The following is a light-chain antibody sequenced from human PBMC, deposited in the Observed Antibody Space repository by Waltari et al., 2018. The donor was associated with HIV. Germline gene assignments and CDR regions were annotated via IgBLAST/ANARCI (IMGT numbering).Light chain of an antibody. CDR3: CAYAGSTAYVI. Sequence: QSAMTQPASVSGSPGQPITIACTGTSSYVGGYNLVSWYHKHTGKAPKLMIYELSKPRSGVSNLFSGSKSGNTAALTISGLRAEDYADYYCCAYAGSTAYVIFGGGTKLTVL. J-gene: IGLJ2*01. V-gene: IGLV2-23*02. CDR1: SSYVGGYNL. CDR2: ELS.